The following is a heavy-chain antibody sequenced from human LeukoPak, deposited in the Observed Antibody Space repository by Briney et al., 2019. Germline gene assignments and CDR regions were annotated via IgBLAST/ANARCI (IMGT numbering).Heavy chain of an antibody. CDR3: ARGAGGLQLWPGDY. J-gene: IGHJ4*02. CDR1: GYSINSGYY. Sequence: PSETLSLTCAVSGYSINSGYYWGWIRPPPGKGLEGIGIIYHSGSTYYNPSLKSRVTISVDTSKNQFSLKLSSVTAADTAVYYCARGAGGLQLWPGDYWGQGTLFTVSS. D-gene: IGHD5-18*01. V-gene: IGHV4-38-2*01. CDR2: IYHSGST.